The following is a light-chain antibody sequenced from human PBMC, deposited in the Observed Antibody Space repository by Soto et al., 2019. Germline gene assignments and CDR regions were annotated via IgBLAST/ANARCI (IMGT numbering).Light chain of an antibody. Sequence: DIQMTQSPSALSASVGDRFTITCRSSQNIKKYLNWYRQKPGKAPKLLIYAASSLQSGVPSRFSGSGSGTDFTLTISSLQPEDFATYYCQQSYSTPHITFGQGTRLEIK. CDR2: AAS. V-gene: IGKV1-39*01. CDR1: QNIKKY. CDR3: QQSYSTPHIT. J-gene: IGKJ5*01.